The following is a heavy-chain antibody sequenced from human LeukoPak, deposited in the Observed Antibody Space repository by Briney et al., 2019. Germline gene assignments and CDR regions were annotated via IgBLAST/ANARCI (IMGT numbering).Heavy chain of an antibody. J-gene: IGHJ6*03. CDR1: VYTFTSYG. CDR2: ISAYNGNT. Sequence: GASVKVSCKSSVYTFTSYGISWVRQAPGQGLEWMGWISAYNGNTNYAHKLQGRVTMTTDTSTSTAYMELRSLRSDDTAVYYCARYPIWAPSYYMDVWGKGTTVTVSS. D-gene: IGHD3-9*01. V-gene: IGHV1-18*01. CDR3: ARYPIWAPSYYMDV.